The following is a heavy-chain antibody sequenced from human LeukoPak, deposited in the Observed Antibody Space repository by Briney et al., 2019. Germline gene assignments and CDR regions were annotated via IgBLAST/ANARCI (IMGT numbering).Heavy chain of an antibody. CDR3: ARSPYLGFGELSGYYYGMDV. CDR2: IKQDGSEK. J-gene: IGHJ6*02. D-gene: IGHD3-10*01. CDR1: GFTFSSYS. Sequence: PGGSLRLSCAASGFTFSSYSMNWVRQAPGKGLEWVANIKQDGSEKYYVDSVKGRFTISRDNAKNSLYLQMNSLRAEDTAVYYCARSPYLGFGELSGYYYGMDVWGQGTTVTVSS. V-gene: IGHV3-7*01.